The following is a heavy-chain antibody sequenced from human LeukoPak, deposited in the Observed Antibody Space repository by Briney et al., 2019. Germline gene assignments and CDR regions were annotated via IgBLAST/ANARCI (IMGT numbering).Heavy chain of an antibody. CDR2: IRYDGSNK. J-gene: IGHJ4*02. Sequence: GGSLRLSCAASGFTFSSYGMHWVRQAPGKGLEWVAFIRYDGSNKYYADSVRGRFTISRDNSKNTLYLQMNSLRAEDTAVYYCAKDSTSYGDHLDYWGQGTLVTVSS. D-gene: IGHD4-17*01. CDR1: GFTFSSYG. V-gene: IGHV3-30*02. CDR3: AKDSTSYGDHLDY.